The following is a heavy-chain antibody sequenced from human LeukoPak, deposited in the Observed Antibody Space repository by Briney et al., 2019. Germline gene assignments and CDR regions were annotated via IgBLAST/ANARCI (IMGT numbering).Heavy chain of an antibody. CDR3: ARAGDGYYYDSSGYRFDY. J-gene: IGHJ4*02. CDR1: GATFSSYT. V-gene: IGHV1-69*02. CDR2: IIPIIGIA. Sequence: GSSVKVSCKASGATFSSYTISWVRQAPGQGLEWMGRIIPIIGIANYAQKFQGRVTITADKSTSTAYMELSSLRSEDTAVYYCARAGDGYYYDSSGYRFDYWGQGTLVTVSS. D-gene: IGHD3-22*01.